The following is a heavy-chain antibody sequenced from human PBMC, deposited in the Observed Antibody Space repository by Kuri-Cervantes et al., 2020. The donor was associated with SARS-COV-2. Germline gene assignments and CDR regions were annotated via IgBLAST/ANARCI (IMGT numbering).Heavy chain of an antibody. Sequence: GSLRLSCAVYGGSFSGYYWSWIRQPPGKGLEWIGEINHSGSTNYNPSLKSRVTISVDTSKNQFSLKLSSVTAADTAVYYCARGPGDDNWFDPWGQGTLVTVSS. D-gene: IGHD4-17*01. CDR2: INHSGST. V-gene: IGHV4-34*01. CDR3: ARGPGDDNWFDP. CDR1: GGSFSGYY. J-gene: IGHJ5*02.